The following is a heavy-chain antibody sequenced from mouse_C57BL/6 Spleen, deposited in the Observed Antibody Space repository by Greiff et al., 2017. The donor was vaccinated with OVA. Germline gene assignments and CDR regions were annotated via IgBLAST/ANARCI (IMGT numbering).Heavy chain of an antibody. V-gene: IGHV1-82*01. D-gene: IGHD1-1*01. Sequence: VQLQQSGPELVKPGASVKISCKASGYAFSSYWMNWVKQRPGKGLEWIGRIYPGDGDTNYNGKFKGKATLTADKSSSTAYMQLSSLTSEDSAVYFCARGGTYYGSSFFDYWGQGTTLTVAS. J-gene: IGHJ2*01. CDR1: GYAFSSYW. CDR2: IYPGDGDT. CDR3: ARGGTYYGSSFFDY.